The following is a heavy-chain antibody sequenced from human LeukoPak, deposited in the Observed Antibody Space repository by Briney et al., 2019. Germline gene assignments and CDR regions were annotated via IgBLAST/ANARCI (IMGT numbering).Heavy chain of an antibody. CDR2: ISGSGGST. V-gene: IGHV3-23*01. CDR3: AKALGDYVWEGAFDI. CDR1: GFTFSSYA. J-gene: IGHJ3*02. D-gene: IGHD3-16*01. Sequence: PVGSLRLSCAASGFTFSSYAMSWVRQAPGKGLEWVSAISGSGGSTYYADSVKGRFTISRDNSKNTLYLQMNSLRAEDTAVYYCAKALGDYVWEGAFDIWGQGTMVTVSS.